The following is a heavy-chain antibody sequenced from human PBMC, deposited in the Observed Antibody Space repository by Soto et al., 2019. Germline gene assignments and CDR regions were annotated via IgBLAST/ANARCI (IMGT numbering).Heavy chain of an antibody. CDR1: GVTFSSYG. Sequence: GGSLRLSCAASGVTFSSYGMHWVRQAPGKGLEWVAVIWYDGSNKYYADSVKGRFTISRDNSKNTLYLQMNSLRAEDTAVYYCARDQYSSSWLVDYWGQGTLVTVSS. J-gene: IGHJ4*02. V-gene: IGHV3-33*01. D-gene: IGHD6-13*01. CDR3: ARDQYSSSWLVDY. CDR2: IWYDGSNK.